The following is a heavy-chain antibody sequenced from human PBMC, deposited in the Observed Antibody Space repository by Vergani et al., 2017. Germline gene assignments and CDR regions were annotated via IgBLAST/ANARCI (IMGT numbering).Heavy chain of an antibody. J-gene: IGHJ6*03. V-gene: IGHV1-69*01. Sequence: QVQLVQSGAEVKKPGSSVKVSCKASGGTFSSYAISWVRQAPGQGLEWMGGIIPIFGTANYAQKFQGRVTITADESTSTAYMELSSLRSEDTAVYYCARVGSATPRSYYYYMDVWGKGTTVTVSS. D-gene: IGHD1-26*01. CDR3: ARVGSATPRSYYYYMDV. CDR1: GGTFSSYA. CDR2: IIPIFGTA.